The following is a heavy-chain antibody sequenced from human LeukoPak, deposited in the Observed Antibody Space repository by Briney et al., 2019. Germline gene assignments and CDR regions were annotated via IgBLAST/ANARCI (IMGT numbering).Heavy chain of an antibody. CDR3: ARLGVMDGSGGSWFDP. J-gene: IGHJ5*02. CDR2: IYYSGST. D-gene: IGHD3-10*01. V-gene: IGHV4-59*08. CDR1: GGSISTYY. Sequence: PSKTLSLTCTVSGGSISTYYWSWIRQPPGKGLEWIGYIYYSGSTNYNPSLKSRVTMSGDTSKNQFSLKLSSVTAADTAVYYCARLGVMDGSGGSWFDPWGQGTLVTVSS.